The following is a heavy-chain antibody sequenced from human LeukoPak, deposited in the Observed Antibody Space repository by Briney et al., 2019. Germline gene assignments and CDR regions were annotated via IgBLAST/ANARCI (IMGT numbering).Heavy chain of an antibody. CDR1: GGSISSSY. CDR3: ASELSGENPEGYFDY. D-gene: IGHD1-26*01. V-gene: IGHV4-4*07. CDR2: IYTSGST. J-gene: IGHJ4*02. Sequence: NPSETLSLTCTVSGGSISSSYWSWIRQPAGKGLEWIGRIYTSGSTNYNPSLKSRVTISVDTSKNQFSLKLSSVTAADTAVYYCASELSGENPEGYFDYWGQGTLVTVSS.